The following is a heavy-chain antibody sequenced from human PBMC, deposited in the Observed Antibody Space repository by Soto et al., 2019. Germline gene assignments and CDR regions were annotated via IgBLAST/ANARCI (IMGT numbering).Heavy chain of an antibody. V-gene: IGHV3-30-3*01. CDR3: ARDGRGGDSSDY. CDR1: GFTFSSYA. CDR2: ISYDGSNK. D-gene: IGHD2-21*02. J-gene: IGHJ4*02. Sequence: QVPLVESGGGVVQPGRSLRLSCAASGFTFSSYAMHWVRQAPGKGLEWVAVISYDGSNKYYADSVKGRFTISRDNSKNTLYLQMNSLRAEDTAVYYCARDGRGGDSSDYWGQGTLVTVSS.